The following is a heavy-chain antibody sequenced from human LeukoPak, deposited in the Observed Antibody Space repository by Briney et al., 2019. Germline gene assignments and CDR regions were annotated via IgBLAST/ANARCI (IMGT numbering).Heavy chain of an antibody. CDR1: TFTXYY. Sequence: TFTXYYMHWVRQAPGQGVEGMGWINPNSGGTNYAQKFQGRVTMTRDTSISTAYMEMSRLRSEDTAVYYCAXXXFXXVXLDYWGXGXLVTVSS. J-gene: IGHJ4*02. CDR3: AXXXFXXVXLDY. V-gene: IGHV1-2*02. CDR2: INPNSGGT.